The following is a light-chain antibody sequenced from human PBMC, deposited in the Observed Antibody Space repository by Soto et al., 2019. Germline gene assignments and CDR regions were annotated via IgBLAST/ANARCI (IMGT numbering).Light chain of an antibody. Sequence: DIQMTQSPSTLSASVGDRVTITCRASQNVTTWLSWYQHKPGKAPKLLLYDVSNLESGVPSRFSGSGSGTEFTLTISSPQPDDFATYYCQQYNSYPWTFGQGTKVDIK. CDR1: QNVTTW. CDR2: DVS. V-gene: IGKV1-5*01. J-gene: IGKJ1*01. CDR3: QQYNSYPWT.